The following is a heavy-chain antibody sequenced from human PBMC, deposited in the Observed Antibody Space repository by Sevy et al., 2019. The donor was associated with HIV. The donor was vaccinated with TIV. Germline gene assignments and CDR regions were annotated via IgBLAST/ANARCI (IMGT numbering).Heavy chain of an antibody. J-gene: IGHJ6*02. V-gene: IGHV3-9*01. CDR3: AKDTVPVGYRFDYQYTYYYGMDV. CDR2: ISWNGFST. Sequence: GGSLRLSCVASGSGFRFDDYAMNWVRQAPGKGLEWVAGISWNGFSTGYGDSVKGRATISRDNAKNSVYLQMNNLRDEDTALYYCAKDTVPVGYRFDYQYTYYYGMDVWGQGTTATVSS. CDR1: GSGFRFDDYA. D-gene: IGHD5-18*01.